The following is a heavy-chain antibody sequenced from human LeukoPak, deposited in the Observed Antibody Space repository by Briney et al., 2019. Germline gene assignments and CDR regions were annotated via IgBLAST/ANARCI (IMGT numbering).Heavy chain of an antibody. V-gene: IGHV3-21*01. Sequence: GGSLRPSYAASGFTFSTYTMNWVRQAPGKGLEWVSSITTSSSYIYYADSVKGRFTISRDNAKNSLYLQMNSLRAEDTAVYYCARHVVALGFDYWGQGTLVTVSS. CDR1: GFTFSTYT. CDR3: ARHVVALGFDY. D-gene: IGHD3-22*01. J-gene: IGHJ4*02. CDR2: ITTSSSYI.